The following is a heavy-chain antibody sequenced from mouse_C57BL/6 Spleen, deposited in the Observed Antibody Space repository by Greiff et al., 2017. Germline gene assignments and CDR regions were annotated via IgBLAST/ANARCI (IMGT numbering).Heavy chain of an antibody. J-gene: IGHJ2*01. D-gene: IGHD2-2*01. Sequence: VQLQQSGPELVKPGASVKISCKASGYAFGSSWMNWVKQRPGKGLEWIGRIYPGDGDTNYNGKFKGKATLTADKSSSTAYMQLSSLTSEDSAVYFCARWDYGYDLDYWGQGTTLTVSS. CDR3: ARWDYGYDLDY. CDR1: GYAFGSSW. CDR2: IYPGDGDT. V-gene: IGHV1-82*01.